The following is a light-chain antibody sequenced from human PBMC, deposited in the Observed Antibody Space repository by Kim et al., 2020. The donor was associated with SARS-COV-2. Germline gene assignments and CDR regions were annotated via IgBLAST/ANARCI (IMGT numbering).Light chain of an antibody. J-gene: IGLJ2*01. CDR1: NIGSRS. V-gene: IGLV3-21*04. CDR3: QVWDSSSDRGV. Sequence: APGKTARITCGGNNIGSRSVHWYQQKPGQAPIVVIYYDDDRPSGIPERFSGSNSGNTATLTISRVEAGDEADYYCQVWDSSSDRGVFGGGTKLTVL. CDR2: YDD.